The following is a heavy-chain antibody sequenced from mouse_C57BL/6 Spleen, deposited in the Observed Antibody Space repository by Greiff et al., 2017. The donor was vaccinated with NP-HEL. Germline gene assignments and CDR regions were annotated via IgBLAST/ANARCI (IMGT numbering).Heavy chain of an antibody. D-gene: IGHD2-5*01. CDR2: ISDGGSYT. CDR1: GFTFSSYA. J-gene: IGHJ1*03. Sequence: DVMLVESGGGLVKPGGSLKLSCAASGFTFSSYAMSWVRQTPEKRLEWVATISDGGSYTYYPDNVKGRFTISRDNAKNNLYLQMSHLKSEDTAMYYCARIIVPYWYFDVWGTGTTVTVSS. CDR3: ARIIVPYWYFDV. V-gene: IGHV5-4*03.